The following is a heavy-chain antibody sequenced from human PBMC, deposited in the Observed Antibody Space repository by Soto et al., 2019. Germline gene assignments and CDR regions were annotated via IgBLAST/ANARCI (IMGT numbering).Heavy chain of an antibody. CDR1: GFTFSSYA. D-gene: IGHD1-26*01. CDR2: ISGSGGST. J-gene: IGHJ6*02. Sequence: PGGSLRLSCAASGFTFSSYAMSWVRQAPGKGLEWVSAISGSGGSTYYADSVKGRFTISRDNSKNTLYLQMNSLRAEDTAVYYCAKGGVGATDDYYGMDVWGQGTTVTVSS. CDR3: AKGGVGATDDYYGMDV. V-gene: IGHV3-23*01.